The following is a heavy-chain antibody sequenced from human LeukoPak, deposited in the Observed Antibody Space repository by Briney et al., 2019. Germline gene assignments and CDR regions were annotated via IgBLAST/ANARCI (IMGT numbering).Heavy chain of an antibody. V-gene: IGHV4-34*01. CDR1: GGSFSSYY. Sequence: SETLSLTCAVYGGSFSSYYWSWIRQPPGKGLEWIGEINHTGSTKYNPSLKSRVSISVDTSKNQFSLRLTSVTAADTAVYYCARHLAAAGKGGLDYWGQGTLVTVSS. CDR2: INHTGST. D-gene: IGHD6-13*01. J-gene: IGHJ4*02. CDR3: ARHLAAAGKGGLDY.